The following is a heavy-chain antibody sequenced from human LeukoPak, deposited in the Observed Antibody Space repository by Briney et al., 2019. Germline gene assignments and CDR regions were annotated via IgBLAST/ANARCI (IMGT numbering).Heavy chain of an antibody. D-gene: IGHD4-17*01. V-gene: IGHV1-2*06. CDR1: GYTFTSYG. J-gene: IGHJ4*02. Sequence: ASVKVSCKASGYTFTSYGISWVRQAPGQGPEWMGRISPDNGVTKIAQKFQGRVTMTRDTSINTIYMELGRLTGDDTAVYYCARKTTALDYWGQGTQISV. CDR3: ARKTTALDY. CDR2: ISPDNGVT.